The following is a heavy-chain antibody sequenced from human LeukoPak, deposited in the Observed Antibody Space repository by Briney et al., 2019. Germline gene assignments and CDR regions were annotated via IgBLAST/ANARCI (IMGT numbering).Heavy chain of an antibody. CDR2: INHSGST. V-gene: IGHV4-34*01. Sequence: PSETLSLTCAVYGGSFSGYYWSWIRQPPGKGLEWIGEINHSGSTNYNPSLKSRVTISVDTSKNQFSLKVSSVTAADTAVYYCARPGWTGDDYWGQGTLVTVSS. J-gene: IGHJ4*02. CDR1: GGSFSGYY. D-gene: IGHD6-19*01. CDR3: ARPGWTGDDY.